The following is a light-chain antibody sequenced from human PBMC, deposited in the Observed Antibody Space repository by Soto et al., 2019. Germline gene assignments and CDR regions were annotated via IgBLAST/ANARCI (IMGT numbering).Light chain of an antibody. CDR3: SSYAGSTNIV. Sequence: QSVLTQPPSASGSPGQSVTISCTGTSSEVGSSNFVSWYQQHPGKAPKLLIYEVYKRPSGVPDRFSGSKSGNTASLTVSGLQADDEADYYCSSYAGSTNIVFGIGTKVTVL. V-gene: IGLV2-8*01. J-gene: IGLJ1*01. CDR1: SSEVGSSNF. CDR2: EVY.